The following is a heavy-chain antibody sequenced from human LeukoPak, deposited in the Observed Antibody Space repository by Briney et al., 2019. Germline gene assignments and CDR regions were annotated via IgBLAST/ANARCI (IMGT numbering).Heavy chain of an antibody. Sequence: GGSLRLSCAASGFTFSSYAMSWVRQAPGKGLECVSAISGGGGSTYYADSVKGRFTISRDNSKNTLYLQMNSPRAEDTAVYYCAKVRATVVTHDAFDIWGQGTMVTVSS. V-gene: IGHV3-23*01. CDR1: GFTFSSYA. J-gene: IGHJ3*02. CDR3: AKVRATVVTHDAFDI. D-gene: IGHD4-23*01. CDR2: ISGGGGST.